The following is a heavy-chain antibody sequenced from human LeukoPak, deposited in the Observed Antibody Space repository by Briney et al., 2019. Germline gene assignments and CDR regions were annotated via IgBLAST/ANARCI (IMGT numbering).Heavy chain of an antibody. V-gene: IGHV4-61*02. Sequence: SQTLSLTCSVSGDSISSGDSYWGWLRQPAGKGLEWIGRIYTSGSTSDHPPLKSRLTISLDTSKIQFSLKLSSVTAADTAVYFCARGSISVVIWGQGTLVTVSS. CDR2: IYTSGST. CDR3: ARGSISVVI. CDR1: GDSISSGDSY. J-gene: IGHJ4*02. D-gene: IGHD6-6*01.